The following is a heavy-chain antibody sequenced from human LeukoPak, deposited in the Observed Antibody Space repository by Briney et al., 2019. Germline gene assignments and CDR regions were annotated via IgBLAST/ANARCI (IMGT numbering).Heavy chain of an antibody. Sequence: GGSLRLSCAASGFTFSNAWMSWVRQAPGKGREGVGRFKSKSDGGTTDYAAPVEGSFPSQRDDSKNPLYVQINSLETDDTAVYYCTTDSSYDYVWGSYLTAPNYWGQGTLVTVSS. CDR3: TTDSSYDYVWGSYLTAPNY. J-gene: IGHJ4*02. D-gene: IGHD3-16*02. V-gene: IGHV3-15*01. CDR1: GFTFSNAW. CDR2: FKSKSDGGTT.